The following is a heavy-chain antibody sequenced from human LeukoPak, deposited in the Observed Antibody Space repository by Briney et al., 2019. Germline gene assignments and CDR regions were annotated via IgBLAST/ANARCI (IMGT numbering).Heavy chain of an antibody. V-gene: IGHV3-23*01. Sequence: PGGSLRLSCAASGFTVSSNYMSWVRQAPGKGLEWVSAISGSGGSTYYADSVKGRFTISRDNSKNTLYLQMNSLRAEDTAVYYCAKDSYSSGWYAAGYWGQGTLVTVSS. CDR3: AKDSYSSGWYAAGY. J-gene: IGHJ4*02. CDR2: ISGSGGST. D-gene: IGHD6-19*01. CDR1: GFTVSSNY.